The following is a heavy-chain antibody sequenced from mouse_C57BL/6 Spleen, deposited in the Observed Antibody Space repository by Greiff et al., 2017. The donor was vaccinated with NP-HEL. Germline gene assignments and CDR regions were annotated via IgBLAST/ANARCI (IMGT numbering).Heavy chain of an antibody. V-gene: IGHV14-1*01. CDR2: IDPEDGDT. Sequence: VQLQQSGAELVRPGASVKLSCTASGFNIKDYYMHWVKQRPEQGLEWIGRIDPEDGDTEYAPKFQGKATMTADTSSNTAYLQLSSLTSEDTAVYYCTTNGYYVYYAMDYWGQGTSVTVSS. J-gene: IGHJ4*01. CDR1: GFNIKDYY. CDR3: TTNGYYVYYAMDY. D-gene: IGHD2-3*01.